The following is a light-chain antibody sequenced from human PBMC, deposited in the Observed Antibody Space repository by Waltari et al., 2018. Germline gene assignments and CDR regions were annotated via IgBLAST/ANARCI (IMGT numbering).Light chain of an antibody. Sequence: DIQMTQSPSSLSASVGDRVTITCRASQTISRYLNWYQQKPGKAPNLLIYAASSLQSGVPSRFSGSGSGTDFTLTISCLQSEDFATYYCQQYYSYPPVTFGGGTKVEIK. CDR2: AAS. V-gene: IGKV1-39*01. CDR1: QTISRY. CDR3: QQYYSYPPVT. J-gene: IGKJ4*01.